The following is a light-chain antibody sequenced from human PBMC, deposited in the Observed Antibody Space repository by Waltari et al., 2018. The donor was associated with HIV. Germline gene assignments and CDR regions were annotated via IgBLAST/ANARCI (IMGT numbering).Light chain of an antibody. CDR2: EDN. CDR3: ETGDSSLSAVV. V-gene: IGLV1-51*01. CDR1: NSHVGSYY. Sequence: QSVLPQPPSVSAAPGTTVSISCPGSNSHVGSYYVSWYQQFPGAAPKLLIYEDNHRSSGIPDRFSGSKSGTSATLGITVLQPGDEADYYCETGDSSLSAVVFGGGTKLTVL. J-gene: IGLJ2*01.